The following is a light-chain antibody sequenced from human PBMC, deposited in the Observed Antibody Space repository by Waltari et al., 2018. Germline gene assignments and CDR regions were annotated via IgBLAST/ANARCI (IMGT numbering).Light chain of an antibody. J-gene: IGLJ2*01. CDR2: DVT. Sequence: QSALTQPASVSGSPGQSLTLSCSGTSSDVGSYNYVSWYQQHPGTPPKLLIYDVTKRPSWVSGRVSGSKSGNTASLTISGLQPEDEADYFCSSYTPTSILVFGGGTKLTV. CDR3: SSYTPTSILV. V-gene: IGLV2-14*03. CDR1: SSDVGSYNY.